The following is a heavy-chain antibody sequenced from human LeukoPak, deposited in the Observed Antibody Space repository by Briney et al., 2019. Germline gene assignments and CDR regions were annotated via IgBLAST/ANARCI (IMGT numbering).Heavy chain of an antibody. D-gene: IGHD2-2*01. CDR1: GFTISSYA. Sequence: PGGSLRLSCAASGFTISSYAMSWVRQAPGKGLEWVSAISGSGGSTYYADSVKGRFTISRDNSKNTLYLQMNSLRAEDTAVYYCAKIISYCSSTSCYPYYFDYWGQGTLVTVSS. J-gene: IGHJ4*02. V-gene: IGHV3-23*01. CDR3: AKIISYCSSTSCYPYYFDY. CDR2: ISGSGGST.